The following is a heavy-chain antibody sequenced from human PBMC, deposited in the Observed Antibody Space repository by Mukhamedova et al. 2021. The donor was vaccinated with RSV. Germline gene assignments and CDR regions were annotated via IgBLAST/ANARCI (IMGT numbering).Heavy chain of an antibody. V-gene: IGHV4-61*02. J-gene: IGHJ3*02. CDR1: GSYY. Sequence: GSYYWSWIRQPAGKGLEWIGRIYTSGSTNYNPSLKSRVTISVDTSKNQFSLKLSSVTAADTAVYYCARDHCGGDCYPSGRSFDIWG. D-gene: IGHD2-21*02. CDR2: IYTSGST. CDR3: ARDHCGGDCYPSGRSFDI.